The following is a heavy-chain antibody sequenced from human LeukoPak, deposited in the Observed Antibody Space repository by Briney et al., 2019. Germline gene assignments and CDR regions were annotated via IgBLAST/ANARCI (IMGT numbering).Heavy chain of an antibody. V-gene: IGHV4-34*01. CDR3: ARKGQGSGWYVDY. CDR1: GGSFSGYY. Sequence: SETLSLTCAVYGGSFSGYYWSWIRQPPGKGLEWIGEINHSGSTNYNPSLKSRVTISVDTSKNQFSLNLSSVTAVDTAVYYCARKGQGSGWYVDYWGQGTLVTVSS. J-gene: IGHJ4*02. CDR2: INHSGST. D-gene: IGHD6-19*01.